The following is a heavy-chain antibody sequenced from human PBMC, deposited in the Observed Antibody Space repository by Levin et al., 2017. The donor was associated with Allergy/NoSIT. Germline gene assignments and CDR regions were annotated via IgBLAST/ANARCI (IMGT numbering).Heavy chain of an antibody. CDR2: IRSKAYGGTT. D-gene: IGHD3-22*01. CDR3: TRGPLYYYDSSGYYADAFDI. J-gene: IGHJ3*02. CDR1: GFTFGDYA. V-gene: IGHV3-49*03. Sequence: GESLKISCTASGFTFGDYAMSWFRQAPGKGLEWVGFIRSKAYGGTTEYAASVKGRFTISRDDSKSIAYLQMNSLKTEDTAVYYCTRGPLYYYDSSGYYADAFDIWGQGTMVTVSS.